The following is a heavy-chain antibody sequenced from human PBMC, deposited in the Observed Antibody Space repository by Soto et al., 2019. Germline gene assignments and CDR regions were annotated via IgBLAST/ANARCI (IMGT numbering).Heavy chain of an antibody. D-gene: IGHD3-22*01. CDR3: ARDGDDSSGYYHQNVY. CDR1: GYTFTSYG. CDR2: ISAYNGNT. Sequence: ASEKVSCKASGYTFTSYGISWVRPASGQGLEWMGWISAYNGNTNYAQKLQGRVTMTTDTSTSTAYMELRSLRSDDTAVYYCARDGDDSSGYYHQNVYWGQGTLVTVSS. V-gene: IGHV1-18*01. J-gene: IGHJ4*02.